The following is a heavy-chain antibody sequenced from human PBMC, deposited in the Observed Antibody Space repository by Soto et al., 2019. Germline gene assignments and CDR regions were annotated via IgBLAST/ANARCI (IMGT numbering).Heavy chain of an antibody. CDR3: ARGCVYRSSAWHYYLLAV. V-gene: IGHV1-46*01. J-gene: IGHJ6*02. Sequence: AVKATCEACGSRIAGNDMHWGRQAPGQGLEWMGIINPSGGSTSYAQKFQGRVTMTRDTSTSTVYMELSSLRSEDTAVYYCARGCVYRSSAWHYYLLAVWGQRSTVPGSS. CDR2: INPSGGST. D-gene: IGHD6-6*01. CDR1: GSRIAGND.